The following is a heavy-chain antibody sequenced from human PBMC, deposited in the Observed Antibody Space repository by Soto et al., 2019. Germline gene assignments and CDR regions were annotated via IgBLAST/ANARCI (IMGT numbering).Heavy chain of an antibody. V-gene: IGHV1-2*02. CDR1: GYTFTGYY. CDR3: ATITIQYDSSGPFDY. D-gene: IGHD3-22*01. Sequence: ASVKVSCKASGYTFTGYYIHWVRQAPGQGLEWMGWMNPNNGDTNYAQKFQGRVTMTRDTSISTASMELSRLTSDDTAVYFCATITIQYDSSGPFDYWGQGTLVTVSS. CDR2: MNPNNGDT. J-gene: IGHJ4*02.